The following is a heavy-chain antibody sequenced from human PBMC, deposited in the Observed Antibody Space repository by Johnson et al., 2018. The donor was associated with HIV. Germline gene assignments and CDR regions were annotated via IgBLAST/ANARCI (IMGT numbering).Heavy chain of an antibody. Sequence: VQLVESGGGVVQPGGSLRLSCAASGFTFSNYGLHWVRQAPGKGLAWVSAISGSGDSTYYADSVKGRFTISRDNSKNTLYLQMNSLRAEDTAIYYCAKLKRRGDQDDAFDIWGQGTMVTVSS. CDR2: ISGSGDST. D-gene: IGHD2-2*01. CDR3: AKLKRRGDQDDAFDI. V-gene: IGHV3-23*04. J-gene: IGHJ3*02. CDR1: GFTFSNYG.